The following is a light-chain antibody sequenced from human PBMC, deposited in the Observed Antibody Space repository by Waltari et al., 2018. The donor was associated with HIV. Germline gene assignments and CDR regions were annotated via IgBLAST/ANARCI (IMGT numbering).Light chain of an antibody. CDR3: CSYGGDDTLV. Sequence: QSALTQPASVSGSLGQSITISCTGASTNVGSYSLVSWYQNRPGQAPTLIIYDDSKRPLGISSRFSGSKSGNTASLTISGLQSEDEANYYCCSYGGDDTLVFGGGTKVTAL. V-gene: IGLV2-23*01. J-gene: IGLJ3*02. CDR2: DDS. CDR1: STNVGSYSL.